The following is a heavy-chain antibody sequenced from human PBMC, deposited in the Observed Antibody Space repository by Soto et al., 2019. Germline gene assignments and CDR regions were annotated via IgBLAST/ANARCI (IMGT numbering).Heavy chain of an antibody. D-gene: IGHD6-19*01. CDR1: GDTVTKYG. CDR2: ISFYNGHT. V-gene: IGHV1-18*01. CDR3: ASATSIAVAGKET. Sequence: QVQLVQSGGEVKKPGASVKVSCKASGDTVTKYGIIWVRQAPGQGLEWLGWISFYNGHTNYALKFQDRTTFSTDTSTSTASMELRSLTSDDTAVYYCASATSIAVAGKETWGQGTRVTFSS. J-gene: IGHJ4*02.